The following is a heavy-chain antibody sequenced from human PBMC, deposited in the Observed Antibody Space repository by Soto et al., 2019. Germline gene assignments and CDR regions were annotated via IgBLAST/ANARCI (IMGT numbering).Heavy chain of an antibody. CDR1: GFTFSSYG. D-gene: IGHD3-22*01. J-gene: IGHJ3*02. Sequence: QVQLVESGGGVVQPGRSLRLSCAASGFTFSSYGMHWVRQAPGKGLEWVAVISYDGSNKYYADSVKGRFTISRDNSKNTLYLQMNSLRAEDTAVYYCAKPMMGDAFDIWGQGTMVTVSS. V-gene: IGHV3-30*18. CDR3: AKPMMGDAFDI. CDR2: ISYDGSNK.